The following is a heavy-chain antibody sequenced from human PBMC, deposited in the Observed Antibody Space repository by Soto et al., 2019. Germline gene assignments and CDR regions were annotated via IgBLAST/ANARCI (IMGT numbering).Heavy chain of an antibody. D-gene: IGHD5-12*01. CDR1: GVTFSSYA. CDR2: ISGSGGST. Sequence: PGGSLRLSCAASGVTFSSYAMSWVRQAPGKGLEWVSAISGSGGSTYYADSVKGRFTISRDNSKNTLYLQMNSLRAEDTAVYYCAKDTQWLRLRGAFDIWGQGTMVTVSS. CDR3: AKDTQWLRLRGAFDI. V-gene: IGHV3-23*01. J-gene: IGHJ3*02.